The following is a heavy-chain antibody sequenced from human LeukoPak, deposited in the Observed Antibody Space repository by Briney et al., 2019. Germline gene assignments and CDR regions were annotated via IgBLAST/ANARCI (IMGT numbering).Heavy chain of an antibody. V-gene: IGHV3-23*01. CDR1: GFTFSSNA. Sequence: SGGSLRLSCAVSGFTFSSNAMSWVRQAPGKGLEWVSAISNSGGSTYYADSVKGRFTISRDNSKNTLYLQMSSLRAEDTAVYYCARQLGYCSDGTCYFDYWGQGTLVTVSS. CDR3: ARQLGYCSDGTCYFDY. J-gene: IGHJ4*02. D-gene: IGHD2-15*01. CDR2: ISNSGGST.